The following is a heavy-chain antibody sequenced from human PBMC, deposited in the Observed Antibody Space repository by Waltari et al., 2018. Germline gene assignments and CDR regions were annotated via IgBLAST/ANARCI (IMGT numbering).Heavy chain of an antibody. Sequence: EVQLVESGGGLVQPGGSLRLSCAASGFTFSSYSMNWVRQAPGKGLEWVSYISSSSSTIYYADSVKGRFTISRDNAKNSLYLQMNSLRAEDTAVYYCAREVFWSGYYTDYWGQGTLVTVSS. CDR3: AREVFWSGYYTDY. CDR1: GFTFSSYS. V-gene: IGHV3-48*01. J-gene: IGHJ4*02. D-gene: IGHD3-3*01. CDR2: ISSSSSTI.